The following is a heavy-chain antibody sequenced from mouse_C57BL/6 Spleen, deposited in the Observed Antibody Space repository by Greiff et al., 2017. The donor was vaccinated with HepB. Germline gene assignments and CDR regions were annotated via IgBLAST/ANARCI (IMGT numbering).Heavy chain of an antibody. J-gene: IGHJ4*01. Sequence: EVQLQQSGAELVRPGASVKLSCTASGFNIKDDYMHWVKQRPEQGLEWIGWIDPENGDTEYASKFQGKATITADTSSNTAYLQLSSLTSEDTAVYYLTTSPLYYAYNYYAMDFWGQGTSVTVSS. CDR1: GFNIKDDY. CDR2: IDPENGDT. D-gene: IGHD2-2*01. CDR3: TTSPLYYAYNYYAMDF. V-gene: IGHV14-4*01.